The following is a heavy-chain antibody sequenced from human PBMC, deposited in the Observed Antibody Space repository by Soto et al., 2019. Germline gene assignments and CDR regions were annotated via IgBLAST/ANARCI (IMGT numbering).Heavy chain of an antibody. CDR1: GYTFTSYG. J-gene: IGHJ4*02. CDR2: ISAHNGNT. CDR3: ARGRYGDY. Sequence: QVHLVQSGAEGKKPGASVKVSCKGSGYTFTSYGITWVRQAPGQGLEWMGWISAHNGNTNYAQKLQGRATVTRDPSPSPAYMELKSLRSDDTAVYYCARGRYGDYWGQGALVTVSS. D-gene: IGHD1-1*01. V-gene: IGHV1-18*01.